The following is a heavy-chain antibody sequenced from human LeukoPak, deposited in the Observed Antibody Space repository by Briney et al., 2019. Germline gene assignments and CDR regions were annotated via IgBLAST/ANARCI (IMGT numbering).Heavy chain of an antibody. CDR1: GGSISSYY. V-gene: IGHV4-59*08. CDR2: IYYSGST. CDR3: AAVGWKRPPYI. J-gene: IGHJ3*02. Sequence: PSETLSLTCTVSGGSISSYYWSWIRQPPGKGLEWIGYIYYSGSTNYNPSLKSRVTISVDTSKNQFSLKLSSVTAADTAVYYCAAVGWKRPPYIWGQGTMVTVSS. D-gene: IGHD1-1*01.